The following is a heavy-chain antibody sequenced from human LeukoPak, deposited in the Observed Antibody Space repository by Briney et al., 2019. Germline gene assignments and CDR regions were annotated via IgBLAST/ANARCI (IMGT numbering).Heavy chain of an antibody. CDR2: IIPIFGTA. CDR3: ASGRITIFGGRDYYYYMDI. CDR1: GGTFSSYG. J-gene: IGHJ6*03. D-gene: IGHD3-3*01. Sequence: SVKVSCKASGGTFSSYGISWVRQAPGQGLEWMGRIIPIFGTANYAQRFQGRVTITADESTSTAYMELSSLSSEDTAVYYCASGRITIFGGRDYYYYMDIWGKGTTVTVSS. V-gene: IGHV1-69*15.